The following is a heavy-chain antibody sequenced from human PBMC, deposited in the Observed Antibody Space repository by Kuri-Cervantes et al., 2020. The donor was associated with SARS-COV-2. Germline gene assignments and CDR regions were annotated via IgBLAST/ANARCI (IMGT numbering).Heavy chain of an antibody. J-gene: IGHJ4*02. V-gene: IGHV4-4*07. Sequence: SETLSLTCAVSGASISSYYWNWIRQPAGKGLEWIGRVYTSDITNYNPSLKSRVTMSVDTSNNQFSLKLNSVTAADTAVYYCAREGYCSSVSCFLFDYWGQGMLVTVSS. CDR2: VYTSDIT. D-gene: IGHD2-2*01. CDR3: AREGYCSSVSCFLFDY. CDR1: GASISSYY.